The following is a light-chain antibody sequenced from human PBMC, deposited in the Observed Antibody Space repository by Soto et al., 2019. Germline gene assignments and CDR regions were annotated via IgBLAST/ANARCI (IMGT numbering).Light chain of an antibody. Sequence: DIQMTQSPYTLSPSVGDRVTITCQASQAISTYLNWYQQKPGKAPKLLIYDAYDLAPGVPSRFTGSGSGTHFSLTIRSLQPEDIATYYCQQYDNLPLFGGGTKVDIK. V-gene: IGKV1-33*01. CDR3: QQYDNLPL. CDR2: DAY. CDR1: QAISTY. J-gene: IGKJ4*01.